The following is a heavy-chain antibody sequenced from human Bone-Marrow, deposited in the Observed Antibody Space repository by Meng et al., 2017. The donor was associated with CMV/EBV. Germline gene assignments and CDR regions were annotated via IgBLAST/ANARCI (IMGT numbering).Heavy chain of an antibody. CDR1: GFTFNNYA. J-gene: IGHJ4*02. V-gene: IGHV3-23*01. CDR3: VKDRAVRGIIRTFDY. Sequence: SGFTFNNYARNWVRQAPGKGLEWVSVISGSGGSTYFADSVKGRFTISRDNSKNTLYLQMKSLRAEDTAVYYCVKDRAVRGIIRTFDYWGQGTLVTVSS. CDR2: ISGSGGST. D-gene: IGHD3-10*01.